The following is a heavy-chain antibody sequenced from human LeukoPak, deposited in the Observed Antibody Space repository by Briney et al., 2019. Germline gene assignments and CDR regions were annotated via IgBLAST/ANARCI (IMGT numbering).Heavy chain of an antibody. J-gene: IGHJ4*02. CDR2: IYYSRNT. CDR3: ARQYTAMGTFDY. V-gene: IGHV4-39*01. Sequence: SETLSLTCTVSGDSISSSSYYWGWIRQPPGKGREWIGSIYYSRNTYYNPSLKSRVIISVDRSKNQFSLKLSSVTAADTAVYYCARQYTAMGTFDYWGQGTLVPVSS. D-gene: IGHD5-18*01. CDR1: GDSISSSSYY.